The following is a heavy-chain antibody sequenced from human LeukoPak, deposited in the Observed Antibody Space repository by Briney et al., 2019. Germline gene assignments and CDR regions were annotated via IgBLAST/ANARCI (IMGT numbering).Heavy chain of an antibody. Sequence: PGGSLRLSCAASGLTFSSYAMSWVRQAPGKGLEWVSGISGSGGNTYYAGSVKGRFTVSRDNSKNTLYLQMNSLRAEDTAVYYCAKDLSSSWYCNHFDYWGQGTLVTVSS. D-gene: IGHD6-13*01. J-gene: IGHJ4*02. V-gene: IGHV3-23*01. CDR1: GLTFSSYA. CDR2: ISGSGGNT. CDR3: AKDLSSSWYCNHFDY.